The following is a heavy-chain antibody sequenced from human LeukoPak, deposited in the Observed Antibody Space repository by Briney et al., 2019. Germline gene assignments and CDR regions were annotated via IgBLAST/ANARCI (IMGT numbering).Heavy chain of an antibody. CDR3: AREALYYGSGPFDY. D-gene: IGHD3-10*01. J-gene: IGHJ4*02. CDR1: GGSISSYY. Sequence: PSETLSLTCTVSGGSISSYYWSWIRQPPGKGLEWIGYIYYSGSTNYNPSLKSRVTISVDTSKNQFSLKLSSVTAADTAVYYCAREALYYGSGPFDYWGQGTLVTVSS. V-gene: IGHV4-59*12. CDR2: IYYSGST.